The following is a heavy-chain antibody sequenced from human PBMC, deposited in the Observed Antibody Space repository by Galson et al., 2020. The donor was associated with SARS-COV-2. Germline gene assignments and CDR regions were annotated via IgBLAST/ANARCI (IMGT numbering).Heavy chain of an antibody. D-gene: IGHD2-8*02. CDR2: INSSGST. J-gene: IGHJ4*02. Sequence: SETLSLTCAVYGGSFSGYYWSWIRQPPGKGLEWIGEINSSGSTNYNPSLKSRVTISVDTSKNHFSLKLSSVTAADTAVYYCAREENFFLVVNAPRMCYFDYWGRGTLATVSS. CDR1: GGSFSGYY. V-gene: IGHV4-34*01. CDR3: AREENFFLVVNAPRMCYFDY.